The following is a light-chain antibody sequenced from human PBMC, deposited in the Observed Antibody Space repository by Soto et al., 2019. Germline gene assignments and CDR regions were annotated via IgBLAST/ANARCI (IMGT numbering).Light chain of an antibody. CDR1: QSVLYSPNNKNS. Sequence: DIVMTQSPDSLAVSLGERATINCKSSQSVLYSPNNKNSLAWYQQKPGQPPKLFIYWASIRESGVPDRFSGTESATDFNLTISSLQAEDVAVYYCQQYYRTTPTFGQGTKVEIK. J-gene: IGKJ1*01. CDR2: WAS. V-gene: IGKV4-1*01. CDR3: QQYYRTTPT.